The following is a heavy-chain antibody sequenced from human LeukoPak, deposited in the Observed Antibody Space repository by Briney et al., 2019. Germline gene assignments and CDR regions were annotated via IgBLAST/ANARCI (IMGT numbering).Heavy chain of an antibody. Sequence: GRSPRLSCAASGFTFGNYGMHWVRQAPGKGLEWVAVIWYDGSKTYYADSVKGRFTISRDNSKNTLHLQMSSLRAEDTAVYYCARNRYYGSENYYYYYYMDVWGKGTTVTVSS. CDR3: ARNRYYGSENYYYYYYMDV. D-gene: IGHD3-10*01. CDR1: GFTFGNYG. J-gene: IGHJ6*03. CDR2: IWYDGSKT. V-gene: IGHV3-33*01.